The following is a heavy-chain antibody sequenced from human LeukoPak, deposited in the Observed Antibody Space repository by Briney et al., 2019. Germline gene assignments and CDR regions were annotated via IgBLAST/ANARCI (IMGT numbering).Heavy chain of an antibody. CDR3: VRGVGGDFDFDY. CDR2: ISTSSSVI. J-gene: IGHJ4*02. V-gene: IGHV3-21*01. CDR1: GFTFSSYS. D-gene: IGHD1-26*01. Sequence: GGSLRLSCAASGFTFSSYSMNWVRQAPGKGLEWVSSISTSSSVIYYADSVKGRFTISRDNAKNSLYLQMNSLRAEDTAVFYCVRGVGGDFDFDYWGQGTLVIVSS.